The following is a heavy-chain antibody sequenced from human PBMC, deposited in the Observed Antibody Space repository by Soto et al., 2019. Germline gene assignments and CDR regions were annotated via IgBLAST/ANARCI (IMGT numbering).Heavy chain of an antibody. J-gene: IGHJ4*02. CDR1: GFSVSTSGVG. CDR2: IYRDDDK. D-gene: IGHD2-8*02. Sequence: QITLKESGPTLVKVTQTLTLTCTFSGFSVSTSGVGVAWIRQPPGKAPEWLALIYRDDDKRYSPSLRSRLTITDDTAKNLVVLTMTNMDPVDTATYYCAHTPTLMYWFHYWGQGTLVTVSS. CDR3: AHTPTLMYWFHY. V-gene: IGHV2-5*02.